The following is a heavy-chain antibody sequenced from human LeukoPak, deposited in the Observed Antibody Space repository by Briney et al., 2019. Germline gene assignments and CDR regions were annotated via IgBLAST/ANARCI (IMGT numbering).Heavy chain of an antibody. CDR2: VYYSGST. J-gene: IGHJ3*02. CDR3: ARLKARDAFDI. Sequence: SETLSLTCTVSGGSISSYSWNWIRKSPGRGLEWIRYVYYSGSTMYNPSRRSRVTISVDTSKNQFYLKLSSVTAADTAVYYCARLKARDAFDIWGQGTMVTVSS. V-gene: IGHV4-59*08. CDR1: GGSISSYS.